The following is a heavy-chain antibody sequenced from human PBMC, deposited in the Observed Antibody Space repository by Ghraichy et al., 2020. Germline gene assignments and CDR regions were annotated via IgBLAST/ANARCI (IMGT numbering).Heavy chain of an antibody. CDR1: GFTFSSYG. Sequence: GGSLRLSCAASGFTFSSYGMHWVRQAPGKGLEWVAVIWYDGSNKYYADSVKGRFTISRDNSKNTLYLQMNSLRAEDTAVYYCARGPPAPYCGGDCPSVFDPTWDYWGQGTLVTVSS. V-gene: IGHV3-33*01. D-gene: IGHD2-21*02. CDR2: IWYDGSNK. CDR3: ARGPPAPYCGGDCPSVFDPTWDY. J-gene: IGHJ4*02.